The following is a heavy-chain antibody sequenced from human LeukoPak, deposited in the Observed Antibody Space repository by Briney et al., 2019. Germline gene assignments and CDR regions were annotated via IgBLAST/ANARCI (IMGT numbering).Heavy chain of an antibody. V-gene: IGHV1-69*05. CDR3: ARDWFGDYQTYN. Sequence: SVKVSCKASGGTFSSYAISWVRQAPGQGLEWMGGIIPIFGTANYAQKFQGRVTMTRNTSISTAYMELSSLRSDDTAVYYCARDWFGDYQTYNWGQGTLVTVSS. D-gene: IGHD4-17*01. CDR1: GGTFSSYA. J-gene: IGHJ4*02. CDR2: IIPIFGTA.